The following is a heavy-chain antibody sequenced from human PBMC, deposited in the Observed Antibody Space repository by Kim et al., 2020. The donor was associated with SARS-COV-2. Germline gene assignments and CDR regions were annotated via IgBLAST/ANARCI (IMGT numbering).Heavy chain of an antibody. Sequence: YYNPSLKSRVTISVDTSKNQFSLKLSSVTAADTAVYYCARGGSFGYFFDYWGQGTLVTVSS. V-gene: IGHV4-39*01. J-gene: IGHJ4*02. CDR3: ARGGSFGYFFDY. D-gene: IGHD3-22*01.